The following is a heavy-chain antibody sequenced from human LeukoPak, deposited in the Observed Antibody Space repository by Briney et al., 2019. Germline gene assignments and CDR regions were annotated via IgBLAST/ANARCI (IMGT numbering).Heavy chain of an antibody. V-gene: IGHV3-48*02. Sequence: PGGSLRPSCAASGFTFSTFSMNWVRQAPGKGLEWISYISSGGRSRYYADSVKGRFTISRDNAKNSLFLQMNSLRDEDTAVYYCAIYCGGSTCYTTTLFDFWGQGTLVTVSS. CDR1: GFTFSTFS. CDR3: AIYCGGSTCYTTTLFDF. CDR2: ISSGGRSR. J-gene: IGHJ4*02. D-gene: IGHD2-2*02.